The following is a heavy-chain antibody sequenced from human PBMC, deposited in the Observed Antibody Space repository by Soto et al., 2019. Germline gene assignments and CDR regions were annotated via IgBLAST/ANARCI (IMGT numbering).Heavy chain of an antibody. V-gene: IGHV4-34*01. CDR2: INHSGST. J-gene: IGHJ4*02. CDR3: AKATTNGGWFNPFDS. Sequence: PSETLSLTCAVYGGSFSGYYWSWIRQPPGKGLEWIGEINHSGSTNYNPSLKSRVTISVDTSKNQFSLKLSSVTAADTAVYYCAKATTNGGWFNPFDSWGQGALVTVSS. D-gene: IGHD6-19*01. CDR1: GGSFSGYY.